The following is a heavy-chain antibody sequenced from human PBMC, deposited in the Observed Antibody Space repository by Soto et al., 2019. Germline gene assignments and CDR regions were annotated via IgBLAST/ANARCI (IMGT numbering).Heavy chain of an antibody. CDR1: GFTVSSNF. CDR2: IHRGGTT. J-gene: IGHJ5*02. V-gene: IGHV3-53*01. CDR3: AREGALKPFSS. Sequence: GGSLRLSCAASGFTVSSNFMTWVRQAPGKGLEWVSNIHRGGTTYYADAVRGRFSVSRDNAKNSVYLQMDSLRVEDTAVYYCAREGALKPFSSWGQGALVTVSS.